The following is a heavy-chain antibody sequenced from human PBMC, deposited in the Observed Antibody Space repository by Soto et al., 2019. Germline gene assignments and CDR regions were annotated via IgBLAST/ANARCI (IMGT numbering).Heavy chain of an antibody. CDR1: HGSISRYY. Sequence: SETLSLTCTVSHGSISRYYWSWIRQPPGKGLEWIGYMSYNGSPNYNPSLKSRVTISLDTSKNHFSLKLSSATAADTAVCYCVISYRSHADEAFAIWGQGTMDTVS. J-gene: IGHJ3*02. D-gene: IGHD6-13*01. CDR2: MSYNGSP. V-gene: IGHV4-59*01. CDR3: VISYRSHADEAFAI.